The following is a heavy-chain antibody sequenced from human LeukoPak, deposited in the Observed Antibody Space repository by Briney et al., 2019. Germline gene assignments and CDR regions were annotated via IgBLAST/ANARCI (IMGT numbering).Heavy chain of an antibody. CDR3: ARVVQSTDSSGFYLPEYFQH. CDR1: GGSISSYY. D-gene: IGHD3-22*01. V-gene: IGHV4-59*01. Sequence: SETLSLTCTVSGGSISSYYWSWIRQPPGKGLEWIGYINYSGSTDYNPSLKSRVTISIDTPKNQFSLKLRSVTAADTAVYYCARVVQSTDSSGFYLPEYFQHWGQGTLVTVSS. J-gene: IGHJ1*01. CDR2: INYSGST.